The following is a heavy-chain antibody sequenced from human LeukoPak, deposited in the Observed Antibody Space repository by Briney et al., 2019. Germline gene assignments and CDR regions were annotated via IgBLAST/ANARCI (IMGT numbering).Heavy chain of an antibody. D-gene: IGHD3-10*01. CDR2: INPNSGGT. CDR3: ARDRPRSYYYGSGSYGADFDY. Sequence: GASVKVSCKASGYTFTGYYMHWVRQAPGQGLEWMGWINPNSGGTNYAQKFQGRVTMTRDTSISTAYMELSRLRSDDTAVYYCARDRPRSYYYGSGSYGADFDYWGQGTLVTVSS. J-gene: IGHJ4*02. V-gene: IGHV1-2*02. CDR1: GYTFTGYY.